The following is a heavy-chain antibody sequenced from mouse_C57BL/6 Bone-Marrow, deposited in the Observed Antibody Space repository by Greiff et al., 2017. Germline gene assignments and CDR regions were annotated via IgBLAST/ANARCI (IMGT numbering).Heavy chain of an antibody. CDR3: ARWLLLYWYFDV. J-gene: IGHJ1*03. V-gene: IGHV1-80*01. CDR2: IYPGDGDT. D-gene: IGHD2-3*01. CDR1: GYAFSSYW. Sequence: VQLVESGAELVKPGASVKISCKASGYAFSSYWMNWVKQRPGKGLEWIGQIYPGDGDTNYNGKFKGKATLTADKSSSTAYMQLSSLTSEDSAVYFCARWLLLYWYFDVWGTGTTVTVSS.